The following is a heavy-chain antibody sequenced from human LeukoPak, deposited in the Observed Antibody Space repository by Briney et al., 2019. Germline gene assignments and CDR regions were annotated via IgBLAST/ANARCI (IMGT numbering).Heavy chain of an antibody. D-gene: IGHD1-1*01. V-gene: IGHV4-59*01. CDR1: GGSISSYY. J-gene: IGHJ6*03. Sequence: SETLSLTCTVSGGSISSYYWSWIRQPPGKGLEWIGYIYYSGSTNYSPSLKSRVTISVDTSKNQFSLKLSSVTAADTAVYYCARRYEGKDYYYMDVWGKGTTVTVSS. CDR3: ARRYEGKDYYYMDV. CDR2: IYYSGST.